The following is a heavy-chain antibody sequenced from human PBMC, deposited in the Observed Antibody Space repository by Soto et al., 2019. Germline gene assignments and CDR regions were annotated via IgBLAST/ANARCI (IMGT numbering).Heavy chain of an antibody. CDR2: TNTGGTT. CDR3: VRPLKRYSINDGLDV. D-gene: IGHD2-15*01. V-gene: IGHV3-53*05. J-gene: IGHJ6*02. Sequence: EVQVLATGGGLIQPGGSLRLSCAASGFTVNSNYMSWVRQAPGEGLQWVSITNTGGTTYYADSVKGRFTVSRDNAKNTVYLHMNSLRDEDTAVYYCVRPLKRYSINDGLDVWGQGTTVTVSS. CDR1: GFTVNSNY.